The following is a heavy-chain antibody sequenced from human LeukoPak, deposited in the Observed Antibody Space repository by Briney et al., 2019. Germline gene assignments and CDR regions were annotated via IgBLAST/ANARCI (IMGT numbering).Heavy chain of an antibody. V-gene: IGHV3-43D*03. CDR3: SRARSASHNCGGDCYPYFDC. D-gene: IGHD2-21*02. CDR1: GFTFEDFT. CDR2: ISWDGATT. J-gene: IGHJ4*02. Sequence: GGSLRLSCAASGFTFEDFTMHWVRQAPEKGLEWVALISWDGATTYYADSVKGRFNISRDNSKNSLYLQMNSLRAEDTAFYYCSRARSASHNCGGDCYPYFDCWGRGTLVTVSS.